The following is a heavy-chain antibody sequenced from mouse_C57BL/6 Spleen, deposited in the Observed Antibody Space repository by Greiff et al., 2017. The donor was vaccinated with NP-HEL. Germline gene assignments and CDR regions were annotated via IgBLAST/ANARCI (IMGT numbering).Heavy chain of an antibody. CDR2: IWTGGGT. CDR1: GFSLTSYA. J-gene: IGHJ4*01. Sequence: VKLQESGPGLVAPSQSLSITCTVSGFSLTSYAISWVRQPPGKGLEWLGVIWTGGGTNYNSALKSRLSISKDNSKSQVFLKMNSLQTDDTARYYCARNYDGYYPYAMDYWGQGTSVTVSS. CDR3: ARNYDGYYPYAMDY. V-gene: IGHV2-9-1*01. D-gene: IGHD2-3*01.